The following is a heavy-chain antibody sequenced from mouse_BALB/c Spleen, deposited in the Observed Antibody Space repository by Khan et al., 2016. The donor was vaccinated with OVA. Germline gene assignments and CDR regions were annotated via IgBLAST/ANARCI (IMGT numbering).Heavy chain of an antibody. J-gene: IGHJ3*01. CDR1: GYAFSNYW. CDR2: IYPGDGDT. V-gene: IGHV1-80*01. CDR3: ARKGYGNYAFAY. Sequence: QVQLKQSGAELVRPGSSVKISCKASGYAFSNYWMNWVKQRPGQGLEWIGQIYPGDGDTNYNGKFKGKATLTADKSSSTAYMQLNSLTSEDSAVYFCARKGYGNYAFAYWGQGTLVTVSA. D-gene: IGHD2-10*02.